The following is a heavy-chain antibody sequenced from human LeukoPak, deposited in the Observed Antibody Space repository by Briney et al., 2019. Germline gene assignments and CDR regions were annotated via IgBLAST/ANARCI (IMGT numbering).Heavy chain of an antibody. CDR2: ISSSSTI. CDR3: ARDGSYYYSYFDY. V-gene: IGHV3-69-1*01. J-gene: IGHJ4*02. CDR1: GFTFIEHE. D-gene: IGHD1-26*01. Sequence: TGGSLRLSCVGSGFTFIEHEMNWVRQAPGKGLKWVSYISSSSTIYYADSVKGRFTISRDNAKNSLYLQMNSLRAEDTAVYYCARDGSYYYSYFDYWGQGTLATVSS.